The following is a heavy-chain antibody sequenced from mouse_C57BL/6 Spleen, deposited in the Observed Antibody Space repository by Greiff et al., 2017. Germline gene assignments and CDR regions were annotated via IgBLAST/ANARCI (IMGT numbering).Heavy chain of an antibody. V-gene: IGHV5-9-1*02. CDR3: TSEDSNYLYYYAMDY. D-gene: IGHD2-5*01. Sequence: EVQLVESGEGLVKPGGSLKLSCAASGFTFSSYAMSWVRQTPEKRLEWVAYISSGGDYIYYADTVKGRFTIFRDNARNTLYLQMSSLKSEDTAMYYCTSEDSNYLYYYAMDYWGQGTSVTVSS. CDR1: GFTFSSYA. CDR2: ISSGGDYI. J-gene: IGHJ4*01.